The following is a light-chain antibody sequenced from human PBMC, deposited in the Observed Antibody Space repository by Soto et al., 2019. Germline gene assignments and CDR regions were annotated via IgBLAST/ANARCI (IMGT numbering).Light chain of an antibody. J-gene: IGKJ1*01. V-gene: IGKV1-5*01. Sequence: DIQMTQSPSTLSASVGDRVTITCRASHSISTWLAWYQQKPGQAPKLLIYDASILESGVPSRFRGSGSAPEFTLNVSGLQPDDFATYYCQQYDSSSCTFGQGTNVEV. CDR1: HSISTW. CDR2: DAS. CDR3: QQYDSSSCT.